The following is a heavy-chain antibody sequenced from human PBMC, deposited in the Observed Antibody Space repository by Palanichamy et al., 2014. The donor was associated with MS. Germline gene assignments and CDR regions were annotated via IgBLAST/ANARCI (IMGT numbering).Heavy chain of an antibody. V-gene: IGHV1-2*02. Sequence: QVQLVQSGAEAKKPGASVKVSCKASGYTFTDYFMHWVRQAPGQGLEWMGWINPNSGATTYAQKFQGRVTMTRYTSISTAYMELSRLRSDDTAVYYCARGGEWEVLDNWFDPWGQGTLVTVSS. J-gene: IGHJ5*02. D-gene: IGHD1-26*01. CDR2: INPNSGAT. CDR3: ARGGEWEVLDNWFDP. CDR1: GYTFTDYF.